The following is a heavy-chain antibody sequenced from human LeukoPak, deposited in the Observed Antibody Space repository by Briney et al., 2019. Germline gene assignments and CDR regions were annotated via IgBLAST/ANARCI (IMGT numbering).Heavy chain of an antibody. CDR2: ISGSGGST. Sequence: GRSLRLSCAASGFTFSSYAMGCVRQAPGKGLEWVSAISGSGGSTYYADSVKGRFTISRDNSKNTLYLQMNSLRAEGTAVYYCAKAAHGSGSYCFDYWGQGTLVTVSS. V-gene: IGHV3-23*01. CDR3: AKAAHGSGSYCFDY. J-gene: IGHJ4*02. CDR1: GFTFSSYA. D-gene: IGHD3-10*01.